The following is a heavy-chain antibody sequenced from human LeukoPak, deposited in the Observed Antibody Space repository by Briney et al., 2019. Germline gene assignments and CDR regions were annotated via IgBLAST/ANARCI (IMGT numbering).Heavy chain of an antibody. CDR3: ARGVAAGYNWNDGGYFDY. V-gene: IGHV4-39*07. Sequence: SETLSLTCTVSGGSICSSSYYWGWIRQPPGKGLEWVGSIYYSGSTYYNPSLKSRVPISVDTSKNQFSLKLSSVTAADTAVYYCARGVAAGYNWNDGGYFDYWGQGTLVTVSS. CDR1: GGSICSSSYY. CDR2: IYYSGST. D-gene: IGHD1-1*01. J-gene: IGHJ4*02.